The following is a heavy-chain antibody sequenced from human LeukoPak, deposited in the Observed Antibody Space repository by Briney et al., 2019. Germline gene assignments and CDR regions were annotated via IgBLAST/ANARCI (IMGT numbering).Heavy chain of an antibody. J-gene: IGHJ6*04. V-gene: IGHV3-21*01. CDR3: AELGITMIGGV. Sequence: PGGSLRLSCAASGFTFSTYNMNWVRQAPGKGLEWVSSITSSSSYIYYAGSVKGRFTISRDNAKNSLYLQMNSLRAEDTAVYYCAELGITMIGGVWGKGTTVTISS. D-gene: IGHD3-10*02. CDR1: GFTFSTYN. CDR2: ITSSSSYI.